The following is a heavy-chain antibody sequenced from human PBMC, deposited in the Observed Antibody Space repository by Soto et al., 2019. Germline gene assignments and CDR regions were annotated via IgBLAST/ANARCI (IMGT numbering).Heavy chain of an antibody. D-gene: IGHD6-19*01. CDR3: ARGLTGYGSAWYDKPPEL. V-gene: IGHV3-30*03. J-gene: IGHJ1*01. CDR2: ISSDGAVK. Sequence: SRRLSCVASNFFFGSYTMHWVRQDPGKGLEWVALISSDGAVKEYADFAKGRFAVYRDNSKETLFLQMDSLRPADTGLYYCARGLTGYGSAWYDKPPELWGKGNIVHVSS. CDR1: NFFFGSYT.